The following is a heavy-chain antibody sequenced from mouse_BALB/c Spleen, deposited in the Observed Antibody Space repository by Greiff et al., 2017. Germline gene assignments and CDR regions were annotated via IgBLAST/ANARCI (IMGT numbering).Heavy chain of an antibody. Sequence: LVKTGASVKISCKASGYSFTGYYMHWVKQSHGKSLEWIGYISCYNGATSYNQKFKGKATFTVDTSSSTAYMQFNSLTSEDSAVYYCARKRITTVEGYAMDYWGQGTSVTVSS. CDR2: ISCYNGAT. CDR1: GYSFTGYY. CDR3: ARKRITTVEGYAMDY. D-gene: IGHD1-1*01. V-gene: IGHV1S34*01. J-gene: IGHJ4*01.